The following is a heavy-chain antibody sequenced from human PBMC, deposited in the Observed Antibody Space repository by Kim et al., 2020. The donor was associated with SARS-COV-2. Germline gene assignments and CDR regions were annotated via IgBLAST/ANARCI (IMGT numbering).Heavy chain of an antibody. J-gene: IGHJ5*02. V-gene: IGHV4-39*07. CDR1: GGSISSSSYY. Sequence: SETLSLTCTVSGGSISSSSYYWGWIRQPPWKGLEWIGSIYYSGSTYYNPSLKSRVTISVDTSKNQFSLKLSSVTAADTAVYYCARRTAAGPFDPWGQGTLVTVSS. D-gene: IGHD6-13*01. CDR3: ARRTAAGPFDP. CDR2: IYYSGST.